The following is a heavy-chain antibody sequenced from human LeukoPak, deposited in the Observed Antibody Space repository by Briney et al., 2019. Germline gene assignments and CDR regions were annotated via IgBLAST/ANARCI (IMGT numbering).Heavy chain of an antibody. V-gene: IGHV4-39*07. Sequence: PSETLSLTCTVSGGSISSSSYYWGWIRQPPGKGLEWIGSIYHSGSTYYNPSLKSRVTIAVETSKNQFSLKLSSVTAADTAVYYCAATLYYYGSGKFDYWGQGTLVTVSS. J-gene: IGHJ4*02. CDR3: AATLYYYGSGKFDY. CDR1: GGSISSSSYY. CDR2: IYHSGST. D-gene: IGHD3-10*01.